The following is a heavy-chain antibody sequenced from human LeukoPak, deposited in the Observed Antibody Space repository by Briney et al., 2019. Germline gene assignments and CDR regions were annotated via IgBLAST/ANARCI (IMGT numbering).Heavy chain of an antibody. CDR2: ISWNSGSI. CDR1: GFTFDDYA. J-gene: IGHJ5*02. V-gene: IGHV3-9*01. D-gene: IGHD6-13*01. CDR3: AKDGAPIIAAGHGFDP. Sequence: GRSLRLSCAASGFTFDDYAMHWVRQAPGKGLEWVSGISWNSGSIGYADSVEGRFTISRDNAKTSLYLQMNSLRAEDTALYYCAKDGAPIIAAGHGFDPWGQGALVTVSS.